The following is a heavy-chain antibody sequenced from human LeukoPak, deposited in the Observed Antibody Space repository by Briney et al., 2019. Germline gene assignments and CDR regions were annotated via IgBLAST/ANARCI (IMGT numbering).Heavy chain of an antibody. J-gene: IGHJ4*02. V-gene: IGHV3-23*01. D-gene: IGHD2-8*01. CDR3: ARDVWNY. CDR2: ISDSGGNT. CDR1: GFTFNTYA. Sequence: GGPLRLSCAASGFTFNTYAINWVRQAPGKGLEWVSAISDSGGNTYYADSVKGRFTISRDNSKNTVYLQLSSLRAEDTAVYYCARDVWNYWGQGTLVAVSS.